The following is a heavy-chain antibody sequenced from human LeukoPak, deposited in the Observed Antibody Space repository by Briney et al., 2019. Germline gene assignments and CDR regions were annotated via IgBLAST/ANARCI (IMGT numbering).Heavy chain of an antibody. Sequence: GGSLRLSCAASGFTFTDSALSWVRQAPGKGLEWVSSISSSGGRTYYADSVKGRFTISRDNSENTLYLLMHSLRAEDTALYHCARSVCTTTCPAGDWGQGTLVTVSS. CDR2: ISSSGGRT. CDR1: GFTFTDSA. J-gene: IGHJ4*02. D-gene: IGHD2-2*01. V-gene: IGHV3-23*01. CDR3: ARSVCTTTCPAGD.